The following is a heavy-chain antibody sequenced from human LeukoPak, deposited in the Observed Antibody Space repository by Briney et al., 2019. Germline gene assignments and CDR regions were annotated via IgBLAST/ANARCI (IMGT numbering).Heavy chain of an antibody. J-gene: IGHJ4*02. Sequence: GGSLRLSCAVSGFSTNYMSWVRQAPGKGLEWVSVIYSGDSTHYADSVKGRFTISRDISKNTLYLQMNSLRLEDTAVYHCARDLWDATGYWGQGTLVTVSS. D-gene: IGHD3-3*01. CDR3: ARDLWDATGY. V-gene: IGHV3-66*02. CDR1: GFSTNY. CDR2: IYSGDST.